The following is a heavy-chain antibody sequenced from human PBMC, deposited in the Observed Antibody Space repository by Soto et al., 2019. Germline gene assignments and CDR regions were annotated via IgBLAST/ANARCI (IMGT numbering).Heavy chain of an antibody. J-gene: IGHJ3*01. CDR1: GFTFNTYA. CDR3: AKDRMNFNSVWDPFDA. D-gene: IGHD2-15*01. CDR2: IGGGDT. Sequence: VGSLRLSCAASGFTFNTYAMSWVRQAPGKGLEWVAGIGGGDTHYADSVTGRFTISRDDSKSTVSLQMNSLRVEDTAVYYCAKDRMNFNSVWDPFDAWGQGTLVTVSS. V-gene: IGHV3-23*01.